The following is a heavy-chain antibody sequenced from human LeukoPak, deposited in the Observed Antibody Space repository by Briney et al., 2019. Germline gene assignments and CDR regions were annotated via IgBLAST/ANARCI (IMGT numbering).Heavy chain of an antibody. CDR3: ARLSDSDSSGYYWGFEY. D-gene: IGHD3-22*01. V-gene: IGHV4-59*08. CDR2: IYYSGST. Sequence: SETLSLTCTVSGGSISSYYWSWIRQTPGKGLEWIGYIYYSGSTNYNPSLKSRVTISVDTSKNQFSLKLTSVTAADTAVYYCARLSDSDSSGYYWGFEYWGQGTLVTVSS. J-gene: IGHJ4*02. CDR1: GGSISSYY.